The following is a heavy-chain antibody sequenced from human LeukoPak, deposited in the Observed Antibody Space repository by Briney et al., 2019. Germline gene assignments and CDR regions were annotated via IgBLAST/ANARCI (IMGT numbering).Heavy chain of an antibody. D-gene: IGHD1-7*01. CDR3: ARGILASITGTTS. CDR1: GFTFSSYA. CDR2: ISGSGGST. Sequence: GGSLRLSCAASGFTFSSYAMSWVRQAPGKGLEWGSAISGSGGSTYYADSVKGRLTISRDNSKNTLYLQMNSLRAEDTAVYYCARGILASITGTTSWGQGTLVTVSS. J-gene: IGHJ4*02. V-gene: IGHV3-23*01.